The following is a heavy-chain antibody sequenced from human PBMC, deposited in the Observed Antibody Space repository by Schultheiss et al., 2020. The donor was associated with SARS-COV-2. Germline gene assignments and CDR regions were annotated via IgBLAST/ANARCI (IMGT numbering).Heavy chain of an antibody. CDR1: GGSFSGYY. V-gene: IGHV4-59*12. CDR3: ARGQGGNQSYYFDY. D-gene: IGHD4-23*01. J-gene: IGHJ4*02. Sequence: SQTLSLTCAVYGGSFSGYYWSWIRQPPGKGLEWIGYIYYSGSTNYNPSLKSRVTISVDTSKNQFSLKLSSVTAADTAVYYCARGQGGNQSYYFDYWGQGTLVTVSS. CDR2: IYYSGST.